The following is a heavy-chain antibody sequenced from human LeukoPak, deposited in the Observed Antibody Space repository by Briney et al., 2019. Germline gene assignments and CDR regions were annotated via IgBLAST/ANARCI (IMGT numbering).Heavy chain of an antibody. CDR2: INPNSGGT. CDR3: ARDTYYYDSSGYY. CDR1: GYTFTGYY. V-gene: IGHV1-2*02. D-gene: IGHD3-22*01. Sequence: ASVKVSCKASGYTFTGYYMHWVRQAPGQGLEWMGWINPNSGGTNYAQKFQGRVTMTRDTSISTAYMELSRLRSDDTAVYYCARDTYYYDSSGYYWGQGTLVTVSS. J-gene: IGHJ4*02.